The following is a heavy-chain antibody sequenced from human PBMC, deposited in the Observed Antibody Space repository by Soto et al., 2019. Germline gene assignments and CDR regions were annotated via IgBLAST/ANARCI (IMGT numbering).Heavy chain of an antibody. CDR3: SVELVGWGDY. D-gene: IGHD3-16*01. CDR1: GYTFTSYG. J-gene: IGHJ4*02. CDR2: ISAYHGNT. Sequence: QVQLVQSGAEVKKPGASVKVSCKASGYTFTSYGISWVRQAPGHGLEWMGWISAYHGNTNYAQQLQGRVTMTTDTATSTAYMELRRLRSDYTAVSSCSVELVGWGDYWGQGTLVNVSS. V-gene: IGHV1-18*01.